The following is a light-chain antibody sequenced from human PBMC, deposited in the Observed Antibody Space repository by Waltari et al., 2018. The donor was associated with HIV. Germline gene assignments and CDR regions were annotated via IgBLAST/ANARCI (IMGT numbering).Light chain of an antibody. CDR3: SSYSTITSLYV. Sequence: QSALAQPASVSGSPGQSITISCAVAVVASGPETYVSWYQQHPGRAPRLIIYMLSRRPSGVSDRFSGSSSGMSATLTISGLQSDDEAHYYCSSYSTITSLYVFGTGTRVTVL. V-gene: IGLV2-14*01. CDR2: MLS. J-gene: IGLJ1*01. CDR1: VVASGPETY.